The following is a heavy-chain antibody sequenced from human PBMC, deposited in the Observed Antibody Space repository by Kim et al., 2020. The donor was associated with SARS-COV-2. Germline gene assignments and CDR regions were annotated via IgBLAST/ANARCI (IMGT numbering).Heavy chain of an antibody. J-gene: IGHJ4*02. D-gene: IGHD5-12*01. V-gene: IGHV4-4*09. CDR3: ARGTVEMATSFDY. Sequence: CNPSLKSRVTISVDTSKNQFSLKLSSVTAADTAVYYCARGTVEMATSFDYWGQGTLVTVSS.